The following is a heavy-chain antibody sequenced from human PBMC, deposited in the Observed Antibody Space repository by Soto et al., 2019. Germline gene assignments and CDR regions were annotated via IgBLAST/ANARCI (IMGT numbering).Heavy chain of an antibody. CDR2: IKHGGST. J-gene: IGHJ4*02. D-gene: IGHD3-10*01. Sequence: QVQLQQWGAGLLKPSETLSLTCAVYGGSFSGYYWCWIRQPPGKGLEWIGEIKHGGSTHYNPSLRSRVTISVETSKNQLPLKLSSVTAADTAVYYCARGTLMVRGVHDYWGQGTLVTVSS. V-gene: IGHV4-34*01. CDR1: GGSFSGYY. CDR3: ARGTLMVRGVHDY.